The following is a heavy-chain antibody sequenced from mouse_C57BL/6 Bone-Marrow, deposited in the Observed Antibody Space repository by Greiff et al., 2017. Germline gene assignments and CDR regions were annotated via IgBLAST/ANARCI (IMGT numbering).Heavy chain of an antibody. CDR1: GFTFSSYG. V-gene: IGHV5-6*01. CDR3: ARHRDYYGRAAWFAY. D-gene: IGHD1-1*01. CDR2: ISSGGSYT. J-gene: IGHJ3*01. Sequence: EVKLVESGGDLVKPGGSLKLSCAASGFTFSSYGMSWVRQTPDKRLEWVATISSGGSYTYYPDSVKGRFTISRDNAKNTLYLQMSSLKSEDTAMYYCARHRDYYGRAAWFAYWGQGTLVTVSA.